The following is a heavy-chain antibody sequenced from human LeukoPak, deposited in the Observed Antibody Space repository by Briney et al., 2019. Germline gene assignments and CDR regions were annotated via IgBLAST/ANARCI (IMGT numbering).Heavy chain of an antibody. V-gene: IGHV1-69*02. CDR2: IIPILGIA. Sequence: SVKVSCKASGGTFSSYTISWVRQAPGQGLEWMGRIIPILGIANYAQKFQGRVTITADKSTSTPYMELSSLRSEDTAVYYCAQTFRICSSTSCSKPLDYWGQGTLVTVSS. D-gene: IGHD2-2*01. CDR1: GGTFSSYT. J-gene: IGHJ4*02. CDR3: AQTFRICSSTSCSKPLDY.